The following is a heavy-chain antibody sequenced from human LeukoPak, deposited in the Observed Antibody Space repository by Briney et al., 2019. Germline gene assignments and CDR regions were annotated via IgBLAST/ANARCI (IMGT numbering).Heavy chain of an antibody. D-gene: IGHD2-2*02. CDR3: ARDPSLEYQLLYDY. J-gene: IGHJ4*02. CDR2: ISSSSSYI. V-gene: IGHV3-21*01. CDR1: GFTFSSYS. Sequence: GGSLRLSCAASGFTFSSYSMNWVRQAPGKGLEWVSSISSSSSYIYYADSVKGRFTISRDNAENSLYLQMNSLRAEDTAVYYCARDPSLEYQLLYDYWGQGTLVTVSS.